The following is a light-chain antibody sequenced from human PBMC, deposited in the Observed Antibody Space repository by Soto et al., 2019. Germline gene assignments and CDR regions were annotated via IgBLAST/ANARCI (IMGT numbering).Light chain of an antibody. V-gene: IGLV2-14*01. J-gene: IGLJ2*01. Sequence: SALTQPASVSGSPGQSITISCTGTSSDVGGNKYVSWYQQHPGKAPKLMIYEVSNRSSGVSNRFSGSKSGNTASLNISGLQAEDEADYYCMSYTSSISTLVFGGGTKLTVL. CDR2: EVS. CDR1: SSDVGGNKY. CDR3: MSYTSSISTLV.